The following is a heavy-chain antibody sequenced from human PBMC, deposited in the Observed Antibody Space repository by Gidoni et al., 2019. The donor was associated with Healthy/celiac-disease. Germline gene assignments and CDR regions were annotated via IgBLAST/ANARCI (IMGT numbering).Heavy chain of an antibody. J-gene: IGHJ6*03. CDR3: AKVSPPSYGDKYYYYYYMDV. D-gene: IGHD4-17*01. CDR1: GFTFSSYG. CDR2: IRYDGSNK. Sequence: QVQLVESGGGVVQPGGSLRLSCSASGFTFSSYGMHWVRQAPGKGLEWVAFIRYDGSNKYYADSVKGRFTISRDNSKNTLYLQMNSLRAEDTAVYYCAKVSPPSYGDKYYYYYYMDVWGKGTTVTVSS. V-gene: IGHV3-30*02.